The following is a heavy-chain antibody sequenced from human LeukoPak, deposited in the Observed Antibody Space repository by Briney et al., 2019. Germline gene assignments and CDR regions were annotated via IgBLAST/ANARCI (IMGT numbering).Heavy chain of an antibody. Sequence: NPSETLSLTCTVSGGSISSYYWGWIRQPPGKGLEWIAYINYRGSTNYNPSLKSRVTISADTSKNQFSLKLSSVTAADTAMYYCASGSHNWFDPWGQGTLVTVSS. J-gene: IGHJ5*02. V-gene: IGHV4-59*01. CDR3: ASGSHNWFDP. CDR2: INYRGST. CDR1: GGSISSYY.